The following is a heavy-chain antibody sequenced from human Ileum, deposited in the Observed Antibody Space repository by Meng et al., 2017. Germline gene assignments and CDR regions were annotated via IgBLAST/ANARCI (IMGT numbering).Heavy chain of an antibody. D-gene: IGHD3-10*01. CDR3: AKDLDGLGGS. CDR1: GYTFTAYL. CDR2: IDPRTGET. J-gene: IGHJ4*02. V-gene: IGHV1-2*02. Sequence: QVQLLNLVSVLKRPGAAVKVSCKTFGYTFTAYLRYWVRQAPGQGRVWVGWIDPRTGETRYRAKYQGRVTMTRDTSISTVYMEVTNLRDDDTAVYYCAKDLDGLGGSWGQGTLVTVSS.